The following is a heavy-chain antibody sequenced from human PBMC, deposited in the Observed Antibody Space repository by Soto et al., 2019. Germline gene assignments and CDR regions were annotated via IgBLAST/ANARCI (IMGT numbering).Heavy chain of an antibody. Sequence: PGGSLRLSCEASGFTFSDYWMNWVRQAPGKGLEWVSSISSTTNYIYYGDSMKGRFTISRDNAKNSLYLEMNSLRAEDTAVYYCARESEDLTSNFDYWGQGTLVTVSS. V-gene: IGHV3-21*06. CDR3: ARESEDLTSNFDY. J-gene: IGHJ4*02. CDR1: GFTFSDYW. CDR2: ISSTTNYI.